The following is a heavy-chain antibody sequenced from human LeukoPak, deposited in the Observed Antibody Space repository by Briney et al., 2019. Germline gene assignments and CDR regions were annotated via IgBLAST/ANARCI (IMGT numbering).Heavy chain of an antibody. CDR2: INHSGST. J-gene: IGHJ6*03. Sequence: SETLSLTCAVYGGSFSGYYWSWIRQPPGKGLEWIGEINHSGSTNYNPSLKSRVTISVDTSKNQFSLNLSSVTAADTAVYYCARGGYCSGGSCYSYYYYYYMDVWGKGTTVTVSS. D-gene: IGHD2-15*01. CDR3: ARGGYCSGGSCYSYYYYYYMDV. V-gene: IGHV4-34*01. CDR1: GGSFSGYY.